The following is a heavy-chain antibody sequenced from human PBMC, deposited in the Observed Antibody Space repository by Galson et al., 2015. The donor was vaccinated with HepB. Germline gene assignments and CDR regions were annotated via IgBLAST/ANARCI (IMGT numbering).Heavy chain of an antibody. Sequence: SVKVSCKASGGTFSSYTISWVRQAPGQGLEWMGRIIPILGIANYAQKFQGRVTITADKSTSTAYMELSSLRSEDKAVYYCARGSQLERRPFDYWGQGTLVTVSS. J-gene: IGHJ4*02. CDR2: IIPILGIA. CDR1: GGTFSSYT. V-gene: IGHV1-69*02. CDR3: ARGSQLERRPFDY. D-gene: IGHD1-1*01.